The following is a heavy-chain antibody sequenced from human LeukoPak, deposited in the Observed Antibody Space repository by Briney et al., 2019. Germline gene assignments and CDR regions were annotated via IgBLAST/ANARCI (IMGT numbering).Heavy chain of an antibody. CDR1: VGSTSIYI. CDR2: TYYSGST. V-gene: IGHV4-59*08. J-gene: IGHJ4*02. D-gene: IGHD1-26*01. Sequence: PETPSLTPTDPVGSTSIYIWCWIRPPPRRGREGVGQTYYSGSTNYNPSLKSRVTISVDTSKNQFSLKLSSVTAADTAVYYCARHLGVGATYPNPFDYWGQGTLVTVSS. CDR3: ARHLGVGATYPNPFDY.